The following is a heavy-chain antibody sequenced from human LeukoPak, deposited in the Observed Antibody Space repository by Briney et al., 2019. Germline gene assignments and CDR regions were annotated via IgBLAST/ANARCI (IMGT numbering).Heavy chain of an antibody. V-gene: IGHV4-59*12. CDR3: AADSGSYDNGVY. J-gene: IGHJ4*02. CDR1: GGSISSYY. Sequence: SETLSLTCIVSGGSISSYYWSWIRQPPGKGLEWIGHIYYSGSTNYNPSLKSRVTISVDTSKNQFSLKLSSVTAADTAVYYCAADSGSYDNGVYWGQGTLVTVSS. D-gene: IGHD1-26*01. CDR2: IYYSGST.